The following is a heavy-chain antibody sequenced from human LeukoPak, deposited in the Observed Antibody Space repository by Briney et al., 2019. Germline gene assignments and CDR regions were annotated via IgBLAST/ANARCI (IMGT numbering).Heavy chain of an antibody. CDR1: GGSISSGSYY. V-gene: IGHV4-61*02. CDR2: IYTSGST. Sequence: SQTLSLTCTVSGGSISSGSYYWSWIRQPAGKGLEWIGRIYTSGSTNYNPSLKSRVTISVDTSKNQFSLKLSSVTAADTAVYYCARKEYGVVVVAARNAFDIWGQGTMVTVSS. J-gene: IGHJ3*02. CDR3: ARKEYGVVVVAARNAFDI. D-gene: IGHD2-15*01.